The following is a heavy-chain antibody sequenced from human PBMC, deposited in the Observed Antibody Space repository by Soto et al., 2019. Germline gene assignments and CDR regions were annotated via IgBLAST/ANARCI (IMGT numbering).Heavy chain of an antibody. V-gene: IGHV4-59*01. CDR2: ISYSGST. CDR1: SDSISSYY. J-gene: IGHJ4*02. D-gene: IGHD6-13*01. Sequence: PSETLSLTCTVSSDSISSYYWSWIRQPPGKRLERIGYISYSGSTDYNPSLKSRVTTSGDTSKNQFSLKVSSVTAADTAVYYCARGTSWQLPFDYWGQGTQVTVSS. CDR3: ARGTSWQLPFDY.